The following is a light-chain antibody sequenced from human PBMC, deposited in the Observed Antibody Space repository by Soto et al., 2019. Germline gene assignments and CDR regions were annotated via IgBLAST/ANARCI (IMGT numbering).Light chain of an antibody. CDR1: NSDLPNYDS. CDR3: ASYTGRNAWL. J-gene: IGLJ2*01. V-gene: IGLV2-14*01. CDR2: EAI. Sequence: QSVLTQPASVSGSPGQSITISCTGTNSDLPNYDSVSWYQQHPGKATKLILFEAINRPSRISNRFSGSKSGTTASLTISGLQTDDEADYYCASYTGRNAWLFGGGTQLTVL.